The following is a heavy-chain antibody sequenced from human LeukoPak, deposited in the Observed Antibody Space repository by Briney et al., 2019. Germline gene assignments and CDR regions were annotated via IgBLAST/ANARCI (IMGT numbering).Heavy chain of an antibody. J-gene: IGHJ4*02. D-gene: IGHD4-11*01. Sequence: PGGSLRLSCSASGFTFSSYVMSWVRQAPGKGLEWVSAISGSGGSTYYADSVKGRFTISRDNSENTLYLQMNSLRAEDTAVYYCARGSSYSTVTKRYAYWGQGTLVTVSS. CDR1: GFTFSSYV. CDR2: ISGSGGST. CDR3: ARGSSYSTVTKRYAY. V-gene: IGHV3-23*01.